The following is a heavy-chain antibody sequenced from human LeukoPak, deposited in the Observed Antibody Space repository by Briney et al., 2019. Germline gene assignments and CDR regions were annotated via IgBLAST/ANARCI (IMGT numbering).Heavy chain of an antibody. J-gene: IGHJ4*02. D-gene: IGHD3-3*01. Sequence: GGSLRLSCAASGFTFSSYWMSWVRQAPGKGLEWVANIKQDGSEKYYVDSAKGRFTISRDNAKNSLYLQMNSLRAEDTAVYYCARVQYYDFWSGYFFDYWGQGTLVTVSS. V-gene: IGHV3-7*01. CDR3: ARVQYYDFWSGYFFDY. CDR2: IKQDGSEK. CDR1: GFTFSSYW.